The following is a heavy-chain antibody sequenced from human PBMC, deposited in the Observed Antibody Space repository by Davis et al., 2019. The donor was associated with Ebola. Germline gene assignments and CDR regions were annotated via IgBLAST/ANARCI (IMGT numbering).Heavy chain of an antibody. Sequence: MPSETLSLTCAVSGGFVSSGGYSWSWIRQPPGKGLEWIGYYYYTGSTYYNPSLKSRVTIAVDTSKNQFSLKLSSVTAADTAVYYCARHNLGYYYDSSGYYNRPYYFDYWGQGTLVTVSS. CDR2: YYYTGST. V-gene: IGHV4-30-2*03. CDR3: ARHNLGYYYDSSGYYNRPYYFDY. D-gene: IGHD3-22*01. J-gene: IGHJ4*02. CDR1: GGFVSSGGYS.